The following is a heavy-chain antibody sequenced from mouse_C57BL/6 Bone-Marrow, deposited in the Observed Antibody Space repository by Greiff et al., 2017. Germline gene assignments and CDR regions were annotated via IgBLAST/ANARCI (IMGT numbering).Heavy chain of an antibody. D-gene: IGHD1-1*01. CDR2: IDPSDSET. J-gene: IGHJ3*01. Sequence: QVQLQQPGAELVRPGSSVKLSCKASGYTFTSYWMHWVKQRPIQGLEWIGNIDPSDSETHYNQKFKDKATLTVDKSSSTAYMQLSSLTSEDSAVYYCARDGSREDGFAYWGQGTLVTVSA. V-gene: IGHV1-52*01. CDR3: ARDGSREDGFAY. CDR1: GYTFTSYW.